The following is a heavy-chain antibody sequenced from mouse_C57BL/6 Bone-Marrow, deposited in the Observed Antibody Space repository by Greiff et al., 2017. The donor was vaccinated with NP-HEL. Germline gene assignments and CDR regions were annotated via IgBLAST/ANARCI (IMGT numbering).Heavy chain of an antibody. CDR2: IYPRSGNT. D-gene: IGHD1-1*01. CDR3: AFYYYGSSQYYFDY. J-gene: IGHJ2*01. Sequence: VQLQQSGAELARPGASVKLSCKASGYTFTSYGISWVKQRPGQGLEWIGEIYPRSGNTYYNEKFTGKATLTADKSSSTAYMELRSLTSEDSAVYFCAFYYYGSSQYYFDYWGQGTTLTVSS. CDR1: GYTFTSYG. V-gene: IGHV1-81*01.